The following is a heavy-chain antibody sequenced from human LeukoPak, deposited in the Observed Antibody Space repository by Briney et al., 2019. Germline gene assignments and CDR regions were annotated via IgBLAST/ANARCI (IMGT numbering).Heavy chain of an antibody. V-gene: IGHV1-69*13. CDR1: RGTFSNYA. CDR2: IIPMFGTP. J-gene: IGHJ4*02. Sequence: SVEVSCKASRGTFSNYAINWVRQAPGQGLEWMGGIIPMFGTPNYAQNFQGTVTITADESTSTAYMELSSLRSDDTALYYCATTPGKIWFGELSRWGQGTLVTVS. CDR3: ATTPGKIWFGELSR. D-gene: IGHD3-10*01.